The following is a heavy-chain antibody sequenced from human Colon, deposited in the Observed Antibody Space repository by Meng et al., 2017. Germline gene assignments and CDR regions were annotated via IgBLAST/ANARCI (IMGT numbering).Heavy chain of an antibody. D-gene: IGHD1-7*01. Sequence: VQLKGTGPDAEKPLGPLSPTCTVSGDSISSDIWWSWVRQPPGKGLEWIGEVYHRGDTNYNPSPKSRVDISVDKSKNQFYLSLFSVTAADTAVYYCGRDQGRELINHWGQGTLVTVSS. CDR2: VYHRGDT. J-gene: IGHJ4*02. V-gene: IGHV4-4*03. CDR3: GRDQGRELINH. CDR1: GDSISSDIW.